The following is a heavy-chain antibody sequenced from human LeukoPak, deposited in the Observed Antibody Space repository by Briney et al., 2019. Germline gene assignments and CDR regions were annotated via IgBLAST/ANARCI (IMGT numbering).Heavy chain of an antibody. V-gene: IGHV3-74*01. CDR3: AKDHYGDYAYDY. J-gene: IGHJ4*02. CDR2: INSDGSST. CDR1: GFTFSGYW. Sequence: PGGSLRLSCAASGFTFSGYWMHWVRQVPGKGLVWVSRINSDGSSTAYADSVKGRFTISRDNAKNTLYLQMNSLRVEDAAVYYCAKDHYGDYAYDYWGQGTLVTVSS. D-gene: IGHD4-17*01.